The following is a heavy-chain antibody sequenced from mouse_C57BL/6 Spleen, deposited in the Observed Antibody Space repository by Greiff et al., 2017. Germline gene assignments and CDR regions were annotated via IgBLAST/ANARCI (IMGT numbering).Heavy chain of an antibody. CDR1: GFTFTDYY. J-gene: IGHJ2*01. CDR3: ARSLRGFDY. V-gene: IGHV7-3*01. CDR2: IRNKANGYTT. Sequence: DVQLQESGGGLVQPGGSLSLSCAASGFTFTDYYMSWVRQPPGKALEWLGFIRNKANGYTTEYSASVKGRFTISRDNSQSILYLQMNALRAEDSATYYCARSLRGFDYWGQGTTLTVSS.